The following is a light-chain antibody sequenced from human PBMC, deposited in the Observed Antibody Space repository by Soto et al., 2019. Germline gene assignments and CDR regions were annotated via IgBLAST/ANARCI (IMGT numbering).Light chain of an antibody. CDR3: QQYSHYYS. V-gene: IGKV1-5*03. Sequence: DIQMTQSPSTLSASVGDRVTITCRASQSIEIWLAWYQQRPGKAPKLLIYRASTLESGVPSRFSGSGSGTEFTLTISSLQPDDFATYYCQQYSHYYSFGQGTTLEI. CDR1: QSIEIW. J-gene: IGKJ2*01. CDR2: RAS.